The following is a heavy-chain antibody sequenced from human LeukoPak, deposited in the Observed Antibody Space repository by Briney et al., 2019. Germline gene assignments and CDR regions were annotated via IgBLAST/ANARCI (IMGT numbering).Heavy chain of an antibody. CDR3: ARRGYSYGHNTNWFDP. CDR1: GYSFTTYW. D-gene: IGHD5-18*01. CDR2: IYPGDSDT. V-gene: IGHV5-51*01. J-gene: IGHJ5*02. Sequence: PGESLKISCKGSGYSFTTYWIGWVRQMPGKGLEWMGIIYPGDSDTRYSPSFQGQVTISADKSITTAYLQWSSLKASVTAMYYCARRGYSYGHNTNWFDPWGQGTLATVSS.